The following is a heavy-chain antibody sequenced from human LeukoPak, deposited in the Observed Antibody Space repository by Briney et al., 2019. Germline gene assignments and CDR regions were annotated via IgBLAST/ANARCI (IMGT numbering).Heavy chain of an antibody. D-gene: IGHD2-21*01. Sequence: TGGSLRLSCAASGFTFSSYAMHWVRQAPGKGLEWVAVISYDGSNKYYADSVKGRFAISRDNSKNTLYLQMNSLRAEDTAVYYCARVSGDSYYYGMDVWGQGTTVTVSS. CDR2: ISYDGSNK. CDR1: GFTFSSYA. V-gene: IGHV3-30*09. J-gene: IGHJ6*02. CDR3: ARVSGDSYYYGMDV.